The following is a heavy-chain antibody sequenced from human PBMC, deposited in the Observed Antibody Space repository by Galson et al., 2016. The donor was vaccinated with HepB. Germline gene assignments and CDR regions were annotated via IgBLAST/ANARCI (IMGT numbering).Heavy chain of an antibody. J-gene: IGHJ3*02. Sequence: SVKVSCKASGGTFTTYPITWVRQAPGQGPECLGRIIPLLGIPKYAQKFQGRLTITADKSTGTTYMELTSLRSEDTAVYYCARPSSGWANDAFDIWGQGTMVTVSS. CDR2: IIPLLGIP. CDR1: GGTFTTYP. CDR3: ARPSSGWANDAFDI. D-gene: IGHD6-19*01. V-gene: IGHV1-69*02.